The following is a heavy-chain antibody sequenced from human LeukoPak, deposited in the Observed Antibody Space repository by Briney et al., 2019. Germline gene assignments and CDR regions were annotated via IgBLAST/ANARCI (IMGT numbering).Heavy chain of an antibody. Sequence: PGGSLRLSCAASGFTFSSYAMHWVRQAPGKGLEWVSGISGSGGSTYNADSVKGRFTISRDNSKNTLYLQMNSLRADDTAVYYCAARYSSNWSYYFDYWGQGTLVTVSS. V-gene: IGHV3-23*01. J-gene: IGHJ4*02. CDR3: AARYSSNWSYYFDY. CDR2: ISGSGGST. D-gene: IGHD6-13*01. CDR1: GFTFSSYA.